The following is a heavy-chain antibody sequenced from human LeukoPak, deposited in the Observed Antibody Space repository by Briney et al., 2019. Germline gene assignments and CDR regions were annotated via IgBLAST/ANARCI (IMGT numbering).Heavy chain of an antibody. CDR2: INSDGSSA. J-gene: IGHJ6*02. CDR3: ARDPRRVDRFRFRDTHYYYGMDV. V-gene: IGHV3-74*01. Sequence: HPGGSLRLSCAASGFTFSTFWMHWVRQAPGKGLVWVSRINSDGSSASYADSVKGRFTISRDNAENTLYLQMNSLRAEDTAVYYCARDPRRVDRFRFRDTHYYYGMDVWGQGTTVTVSS. CDR1: GFTFSTFW. D-gene: IGHD2-21*01.